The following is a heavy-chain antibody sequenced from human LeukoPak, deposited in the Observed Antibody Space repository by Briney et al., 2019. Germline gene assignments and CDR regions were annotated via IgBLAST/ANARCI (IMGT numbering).Heavy chain of an antibody. CDR3: TRDGSSGYYIPYYFDY. CDR1: GFTFGDYA. V-gene: IGHV3-49*04. CDR2: IRSKAYGGTT. J-gene: IGHJ4*02. D-gene: IGHD3-3*01. Sequence: GGSLRLSCTASGFTFGDYAMSWVRQAPGKGLEWVGFIRSKAYGGTTEYAASVKGRFTISRDDYKSIAYLQMNSLKTEDTAVYYCTRDGSSGYYIPYYFDYWGQGTLVTVSS.